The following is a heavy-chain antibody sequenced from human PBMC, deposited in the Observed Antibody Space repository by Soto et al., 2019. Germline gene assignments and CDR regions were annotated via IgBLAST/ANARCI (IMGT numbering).Heavy chain of an antibody. Sequence: EVQLLESGGGLVQPGGSLRLSCAASGFTFSSYAMSWVRQAPGKGLEWVSAISGSGGSTYYADSVKGRFTISRDNSKNKLYLQMNSLRAEDTAVYYCAKMFWGHYKSFDYWGQGTLVTVSS. CDR1: GFTFSSYA. J-gene: IGHJ4*02. V-gene: IGHV3-23*01. CDR3: AKMFWGHYKSFDY. D-gene: IGHD3-16*01. CDR2: ISGSGGST.